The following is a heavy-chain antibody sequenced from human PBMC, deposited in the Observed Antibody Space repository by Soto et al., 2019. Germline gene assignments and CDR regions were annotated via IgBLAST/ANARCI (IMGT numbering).Heavy chain of an antibody. Sequence: GWSLRLSCAASGVSFNSYDMHWVRQAPGKGPEWVAIISYDGSNTYYSDSVRGRFTISRDNSKDTLYLQMHSLRSEDTAIYYCARISRYCSGGDCHAWGQGTQVTVYS. CDR3: ARISRYCSGGDCHA. V-gene: IGHV3-30*03. J-gene: IGHJ5*02. D-gene: IGHD2-15*01. CDR2: ISYDGSNT. CDR1: GVSFNSYD.